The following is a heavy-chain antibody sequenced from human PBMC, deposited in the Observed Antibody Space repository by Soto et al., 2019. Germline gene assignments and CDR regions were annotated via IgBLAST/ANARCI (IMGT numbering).Heavy chain of an antibody. Sequence: SGGSLRLSCAASGFTVGSNYMSWVRQAPGKGLEWVSVIYSGGSTYYADSVKGRFTISRDNSKNTLYLQMNSLRAEDTAVYYCARDPTTVNAFDIRAQGTMVPVS. CDR1: GFTVGSNY. J-gene: IGHJ3*02. CDR3: ARDPTTVNAFDI. D-gene: IGHD4-17*01. CDR2: IYSGGST. V-gene: IGHV3-53*01.